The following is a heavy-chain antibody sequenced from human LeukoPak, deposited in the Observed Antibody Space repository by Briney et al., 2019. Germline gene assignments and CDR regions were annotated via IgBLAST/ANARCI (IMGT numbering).Heavy chain of an antibody. CDR2: IKQDGSEK. J-gene: IGHJ4*02. V-gene: IGHV3-7*01. Sequence: PGGSLRLSCAASGFTFSTYSMNWVRQAPGKGLEWVANIKQDGSEKYYVDSVKGRFTISRDNAKNSLYLQMNSLRAEDTAVYYCARDTYYYDSSGYLLDYWGQGTLVTVSS. CDR1: GFTFSTYS. D-gene: IGHD3-22*01. CDR3: ARDTYYYDSSGYLLDY.